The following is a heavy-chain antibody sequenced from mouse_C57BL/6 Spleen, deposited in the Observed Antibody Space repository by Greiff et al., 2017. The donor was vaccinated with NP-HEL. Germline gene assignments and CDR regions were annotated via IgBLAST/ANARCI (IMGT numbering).Heavy chain of an antibody. CDR3: ARDGYYVAWFAY. D-gene: IGHD2-3*01. CDR1: GYAFSSYW. V-gene: IGHV1-80*01. J-gene: IGHJ3*01. Sequence: VKLQESGAELVKPGASVKISCKASGYAFSSYWMNWVKQRPGKGLEWIGQIYPGDGDTNYNGKFKGKATLTADKSSSTAYMQLSSLTSEDSAVYFCARDGYYVAWFAYWGQGTLVTVSA. CDR2: IYPGDGDT.